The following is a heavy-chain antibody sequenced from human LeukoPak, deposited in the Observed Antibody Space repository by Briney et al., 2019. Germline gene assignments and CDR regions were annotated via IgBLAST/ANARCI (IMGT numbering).Heavy chain of an antibody. Sequence: PSETLSLTCSLSGGSVSSGSFYWGWIRQPPGKRLEWIGYVYYSGSTNYNPSLKSRVTISVDTSKNQFSLKLTSVTAADTAVYYCARGGGGWFIDYWGQGTLVTVSS. CDR3: ARGGGGWFIDY. CDR1: GGSVSSGSFY. J-gene: IGHJ4*02. D-gene: IGHD6-19*01. V-gene: IGHV4-61*01. CDR2: VYYSGST.